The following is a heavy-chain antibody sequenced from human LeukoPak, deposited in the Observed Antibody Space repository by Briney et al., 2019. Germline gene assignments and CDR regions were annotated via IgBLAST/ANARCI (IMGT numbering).Heavy chain of an antibody. CDR3: ARASGSYYAGGYNWFDP. J-gene: IGHJ5*02. D-gene: IGHD1-26*01. V-gene: IGHV4-38-2*02. CDR1: GYSISSGYY. CDR2: IYHSGST. Sequence: KTSETLSLTCTVSGYSISSGYYWGWIRQPPGKGLEWIGSIYHSGSTYYNPSLKSRVTISVDTSKNQFSLKLSSVTAADTAVYYCARASGSYYAGGYNWFDPWGQGTLVTVSS.